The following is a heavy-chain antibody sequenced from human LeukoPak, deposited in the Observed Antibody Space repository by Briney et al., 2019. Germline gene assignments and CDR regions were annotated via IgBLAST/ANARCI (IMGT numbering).Heavy chain of an antibody. D-gene: IGHD3-22*01. CDR3: ARGNYYDSSGYYLY. V-gene: IGHV4-30-2*01. CDR2: IYHSGST. CDR1: GGSISSAGYS. J-gene: IGHJ4*02. Sequence: SETLSLTCAVSGGSISSAGYSWSWIRQPPGKGLEWIGYIYHSGSTYYNSSLKSRVTISLDTSKNQFSLKLSSVTAAETAVYYCARGNYYDSSGYYLYWGQGTLVTVSS.